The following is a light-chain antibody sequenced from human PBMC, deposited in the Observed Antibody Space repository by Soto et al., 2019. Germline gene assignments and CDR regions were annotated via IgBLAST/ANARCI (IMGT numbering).Light chain of an antibody. V-gene: IGKV3-15*01. J-gene: IGKJ1*01. CDR2: GVS. CDR3: QQYNNWPRT. CDR1: QRVSSN. Sequence: IEMTQSPATLSVSPGERATLSCRASQRVSSNLAWYQQKPGQAPRLLIYGVSTRATGIPARFSGSGSGTEFTLTISSLQSEDFAVYYCQQYNNWPRTFGQGTKVDI.